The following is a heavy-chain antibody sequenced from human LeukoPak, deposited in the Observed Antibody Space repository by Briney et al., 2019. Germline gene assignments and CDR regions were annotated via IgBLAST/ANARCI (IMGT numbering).Heavy chain of an antibody. CDR3: AKDVRNSFAAYGMDV. J-gene: IGHJ6*02. V-gene: IGHV3-74*01. Sequence: PGGSLRLSCAASGFTFSSYWMPWVRQAPGKGLVWVSRINSDGSRISYADSVKGRFTISRDNAKNTLYLQMNSLRAEDTAVYYCAKDVRNSFAAYGMDVWGQGTTVTVSS. CDR1: GFTFSSYW. CDR2: INSDGSRI. D-gene: IGHD2-21*01.